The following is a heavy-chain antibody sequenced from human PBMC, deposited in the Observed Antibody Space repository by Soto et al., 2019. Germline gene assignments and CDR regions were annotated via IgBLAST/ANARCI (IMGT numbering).Heavy chain of an antibody. CDR2: IDPRDSYT. D-gene: IGHD2-2*01. CDR1: GYTFTTFW. CDR3: ARVYCSSSTCDSWFDP. J-gene: IGHJ5*02. Sequence: GESLKISCTGFGYTFTTFWISWVRQMPGRGLEWMGRIDPRDSYTNYSPSFQGHVTISVDKSISTAYLQWGSLKASDTAMYDCARVYCSSSTCDSWFDPWGQGTLVTVSS. V-gene: IGHV5-10-1*01.